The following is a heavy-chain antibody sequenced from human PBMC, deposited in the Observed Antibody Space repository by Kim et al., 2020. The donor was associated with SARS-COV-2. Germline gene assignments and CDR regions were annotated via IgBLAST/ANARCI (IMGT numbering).Heavy chain of an antibody. Sequence: SETLSLTCTVSGGSISSYYWSWIRQPPGKGLEWIGYIYYSGSTNYNPSLKSRVTISVDTSKNQFSLKLSSVTAADTAVYYCAGGEPGIAVAGLSIDYWGQGTLVTVSS. CDR2: IYYSGST. D-gene: IGHD6-19*01. V-gene: IGHV4-59*01. CDR3: AGGEPGIAVAGLSIDY. CDR1: GGSISSYY. J-gene: IGHJ4*02.